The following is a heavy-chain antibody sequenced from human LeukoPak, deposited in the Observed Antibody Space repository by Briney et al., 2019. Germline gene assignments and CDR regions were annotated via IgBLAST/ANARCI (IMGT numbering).Heavy chain of an antibody. J-gene: IGHJ6*02. Sequence: PGGSLRLSCAASGFTFDDYGMSWVRQAPGKGLEWVSGINWNGGSTGYADSVKGRFTISRDNAKNSLYLQMNSLRAEDTASYHCARAGAIVGATPQGYYYYGMDVWGQGTTVTVSS. V-gene: IGHV3-20*01. D-gene: IGHD1-26*01. CDR1: GFTFDDYG. CDR3: ARAGAIVGATPQGYYYYGMDV. CDR2: INWNGGST.